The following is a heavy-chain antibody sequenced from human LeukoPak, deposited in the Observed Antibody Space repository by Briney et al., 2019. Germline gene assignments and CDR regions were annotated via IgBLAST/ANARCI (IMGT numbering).Heavy chain of an antibody. CDR1: GCSISSGRYY. D-gene: IGHD3-3*01. V-gene: IGHV4-61*02. Sequence: SETLSLTCTASGCSISSGRYYWSWIPQPDGKGLEWNGSHYTSGSTNFNPSLSSLTIISVDTTKTQFPLKPSRVAAAAAARYYCATIMGPFDFWSGYYRDYWGQGTLVTVSS. CDR3: ATIMGPFDFWSGYYRDY. J-gene: IGHJ4*02. CDR2: HYTSGST.